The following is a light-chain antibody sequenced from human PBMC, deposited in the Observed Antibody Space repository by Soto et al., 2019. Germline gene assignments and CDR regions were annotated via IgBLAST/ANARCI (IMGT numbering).Light chain of an antibody. CDR3: QQCYSSPLT. V-gene: IGKV3-20*01. CDR1: QSVSSTY. J-gene: IGKJ4*01. CDR2: GAS. Sequence: EIVLTQPPGTLSLSPGERATLSCRASQSVSSTYLAWYRQKPGQAPRLLIYGASSRATGIPARFSGSGSGTDFTLTISSLQPEDFATYYCQQCYSSPLTFGGGTKVDIK.